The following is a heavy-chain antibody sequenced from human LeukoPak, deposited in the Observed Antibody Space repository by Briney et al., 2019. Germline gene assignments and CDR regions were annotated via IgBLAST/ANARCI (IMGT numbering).Heavy chain of an antibody. V-gene: IGHV4-59*01. CDR2: IYYTGST. CDR3: ARGGYYYYMDV. Sequence: SETLSLTCTVSGGSISPFSWSWIRQPPGKGLEWIGYIYYTGSTNYNPSLKSRVTISIDTSKNQFSLKLSSVTAADTAVYYCARGGYYYYMDVWGKGTTVTVSS. J-gene: IGHJ6*03. CDR1: GGSISPFS.